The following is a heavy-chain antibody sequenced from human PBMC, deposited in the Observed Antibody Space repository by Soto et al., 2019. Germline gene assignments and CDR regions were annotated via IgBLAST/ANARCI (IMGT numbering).Heavy chain of an antibody. V-gene: IGHV5-51*01. CDR2: IYPGDSDT. Sequence: GESLKISCKGSGYSFTSYWIGWVRQMPGKGLEWMGIIYPGDSDTRYSPSFQGQVTISADKSISTAYLQWSSLKASDTAMYYCATPSPNSSSSWFDAFDLWGHGPTPPVSS. J-gene: IGHJ3*01. D-gene: IGHD6-13*01. CDR3: ATPSPNSSSSWFDAFDL. CDR1: GYSFTSYW.